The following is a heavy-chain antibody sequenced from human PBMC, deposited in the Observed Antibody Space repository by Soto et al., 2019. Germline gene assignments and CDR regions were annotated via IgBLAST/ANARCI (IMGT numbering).Heavy chain of an antibody. D-gene: IGHD4-17*01. CDR2: FDPDEAET. CDR3: TTYHGDYNFDH. V-gene: IGHV1-24*01. J-gene: IGHJ5*02. CDR1: GYTLNEVA. Sequence: QVQLVQSGAEVKKPGASVKVSCKVSGYTLNEVAMHWVRQAPGKGLEWLGGFDPDEAETIYAQHFQGRVTMTEATSTDTVYMELSSLRSEDTALYFCTTYHGDYNFDHWCQGTLVTVSS.